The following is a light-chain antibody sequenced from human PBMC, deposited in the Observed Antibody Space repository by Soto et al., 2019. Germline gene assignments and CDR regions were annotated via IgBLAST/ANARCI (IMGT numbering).Light chain of an antibody. CDR2: DVI. V-gene: IGLV2-14*03. J-gene: IGLJ2*01. Sequence: QSVLTQPASVSGSPGQSITISCTGSSSDVGGYNSVSWYQQHPGKVPKLVIYDVINRPSGISNRFSGSKSGNTASLTISGLQAEDEAHYYCSSYTTISAPVIFGGGTKLTVL. CDR1: SSDVGGYNS. CDR3: SSYTTISAPVI.